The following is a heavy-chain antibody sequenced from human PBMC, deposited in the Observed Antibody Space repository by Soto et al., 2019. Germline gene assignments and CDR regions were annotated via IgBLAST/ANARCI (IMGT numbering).Heavy chain of an antibody. CDR2: INPSGGST. Sequence: GASVKGSGKASGYTFTSYGISRVRQSPGQGLEWMGIINPSGGSTSYAQKFQGRVTMTRDTSTSTVYMELSSLRSEDTAVYYCARDHDSSSWYAPLNWFDPWGQGTLVTVPQ. J-gene: IGHJ5*02. CDR1: GYTFTSYG. V-gene: IGHV1-46*01. D-gene: IGHD6-13*01. CDR3: ARDHDSSSWYAPLNWFDP.